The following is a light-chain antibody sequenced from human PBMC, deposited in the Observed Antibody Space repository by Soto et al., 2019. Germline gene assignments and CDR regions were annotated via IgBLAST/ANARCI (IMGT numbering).Light chain of an antibody. J-gene: IGKJ1*01. Sequence: DIQMTQTPSTLSASVGDRVTINCRASQNVNDYLAWYQQKPGKSPKVLIYDASTLESGVPSRFSGSGSGTEFTLTISSLQPDDFATYYCQQYNSYSTFGQGTKVDI. V-gene: IGKV1-5*01. CDR2: DAS. CDR3: QQYNSYST. CDR1: QNVNDY.